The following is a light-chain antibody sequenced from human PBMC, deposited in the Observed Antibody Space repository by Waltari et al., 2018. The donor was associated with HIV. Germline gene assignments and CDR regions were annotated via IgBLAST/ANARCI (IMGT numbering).Light chain of an antibody. CDR2: NNK. Sequence: QSVLTQPPSASGTPGQRVTISCSGGSSNIGTYSVNWYQQVPGTAPKLLIYNNKQWPSGVPDRVSGAKSGTSASLAISGLQSEDEADYYCATWEHRLNGPIFGGGTRLTVL. CDR1: SSNIGTYS. J-gene: IGLJ2*01. CDR3: ATWEHRLNGPI. V-gene: IGLV1-44*01.